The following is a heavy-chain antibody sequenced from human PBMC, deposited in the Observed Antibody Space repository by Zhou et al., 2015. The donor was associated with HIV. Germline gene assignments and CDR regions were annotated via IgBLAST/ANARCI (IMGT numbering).Heavy chain of an antibody. D-gene: IGHD3-22*01. CDR1: GGTFSSYT. Sequence: QVQLVQSGAEVKKPGSSVKVSCKASGGTFSSYTISWVRQAPGQGLEWMGRIIPILGIANYAQKFQGRVTITADKSTSTAYMELSSLRSEDTAVYYCARGGSSGYYSRPDFDYWGQGTLVTVSS. V-gene: IGHV1-69*02. CDR3: ARGGSSGYYSRPDFDY. J-gene: IGHJ4*02. CDR2: IIPILGIA.